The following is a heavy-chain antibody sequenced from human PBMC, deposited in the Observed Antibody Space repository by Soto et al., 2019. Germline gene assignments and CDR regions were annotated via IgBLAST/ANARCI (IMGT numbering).Heavy chain of an antibody. CDR2: IYYSGST. D-gene: IGHD2-15*01. Sequence: SETLSLTCTVSGGSISSYYWSWIRQPPGKGLEWIGYIYYSGSTNYNPSLKSRVTISVDTSKNQFSLKLSSVTAADTAVYYCARSPVYCSGGSCYPRNLDYWGQGTLVTVSS. CDR3: ARSPVYCSGGSCYPRNLDY. CDR1: GGSISSYY. J-gene: IGHJ4*02. V-gene: IGHV4-59*01.